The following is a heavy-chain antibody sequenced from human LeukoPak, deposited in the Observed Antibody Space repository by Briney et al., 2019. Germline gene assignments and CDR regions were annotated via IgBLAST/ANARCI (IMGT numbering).Heavy chain of an antibody. Sequence: SETLSLTCNVSGGSISSTYCWGWIRQPPGEGLEWIGSIYHSGSTYYNPSLKSRVTISVDTSKNQFSLKLSSVTAADTAVYYCARGPIAVAGTIYYWGQGTLITVSS. D-gene: IGHD6-19*01. CDR3: ARGPIAVAGTIYY. CDR1: GGSISSTYC. J-gene: IGHJ4*02. CDR2: IYHSGST. V-gene: IGHV4-38-2*02.